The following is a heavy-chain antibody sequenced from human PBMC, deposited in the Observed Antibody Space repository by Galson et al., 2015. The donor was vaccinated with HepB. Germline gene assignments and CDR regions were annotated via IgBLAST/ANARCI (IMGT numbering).Heavy chain of an antibody. CDR2: ISSDGSNK. CDR3: ARDKGSSGWYFDY. J-gene: IGHJ4*02. D-gene: IGHD6-19*01. V-gene: IGHV3-30-3*01. CDR1: GFTFSSYA. Sequence: SLRLSCAASGFTFSSYAMHWVRQAPGKGLEWVAVISSDGSNKYYADSVKGRFTISRDNSKNTLYLQMNSLRAEDTAVYYCARDKGSSGWYFDYWGQGTLVTVSS.